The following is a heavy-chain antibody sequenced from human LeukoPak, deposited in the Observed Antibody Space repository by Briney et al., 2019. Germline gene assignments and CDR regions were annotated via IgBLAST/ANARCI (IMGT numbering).Heavy chain of an antibody. CDR2: IYDSGST. J-gene: IGHJ4*02. CDR3: AEMEFIVNSIDY. D-gene: IGHD4-23*01. CDR1: GGSISSSSYY. Sequence: SETLSLTCTVSGGSISSSSYYWGWIRQPPGKGREWIGSIYDSGSTYYTPYLMSRVTISVDTSKNQFSLKLSSVTAADTAVYYCAEMEFIVNSIDYWGQGTLVTVSS. V-gene: IGHV4-39*01.